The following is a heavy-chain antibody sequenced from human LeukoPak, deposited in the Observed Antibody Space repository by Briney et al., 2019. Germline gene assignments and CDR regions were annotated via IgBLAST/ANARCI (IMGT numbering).Heavy chain of an antibody. CDR3: ARTSLGGAWFDP. J-gene: IGHJ5*02. Sequence: SETLSLTCTVSGGSISSGDYYWSWIRQPPGKGLEWIGYIYYNGSTYYNPSLKSRVTTSVDTSKNQFSLKLSSVTAADTAVYYCARTSLGGAWFDPWGQGTLVTVSS. CDR2: IYYNGST. D-gene: IGHD3-10*01. CDR1: GGSISSGDYY. V-gene: IGHV4-30-4*08.